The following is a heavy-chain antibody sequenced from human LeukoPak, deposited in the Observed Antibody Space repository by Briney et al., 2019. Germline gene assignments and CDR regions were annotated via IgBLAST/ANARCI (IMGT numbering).Heavy chain of an antibody. V-gene: IGHV3-48*03. CDR1: GFTFRSYE. J-gene: IGHJ4*02. CDR3: ARSEARFMLS. D-gene: IGHD3-16*02. CDR2: ISNSGDSI. Sequence: GGSLRPSCAASGFTFRSYEMNWVRQAPGKGLEWVSFISNSGDSIYYADSVKGRFTISRDNAKNSLFLQMNSLRAEDTAVYYCARSEARFMLSWGQGTLVTVSS.